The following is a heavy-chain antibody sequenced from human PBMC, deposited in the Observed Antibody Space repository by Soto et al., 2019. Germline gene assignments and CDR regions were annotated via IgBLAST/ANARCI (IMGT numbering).Heavy chain of an antibody. Sequence: GGSLRLSCAASGFTFSSYAMSWVRQAPGKGLEWVSAISGSGGSTYYADSVKGRFTISRDNSKNTLYLHMNSLRAEDTAVYYCANGLFDQFGGQPNFDYWGQGTLVTVSS. J-gene: IGHJ4*02. CDR1: GFTFSSYA. V-gene: IGHV3-23*01. CDR3: ANGLFDQFGGQPNFDY. D-gene: IGHD3-3*01. CDR2: ISGSGGST.